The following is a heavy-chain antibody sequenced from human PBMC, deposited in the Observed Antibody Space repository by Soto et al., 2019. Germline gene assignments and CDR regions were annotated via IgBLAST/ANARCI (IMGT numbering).Heavy chain of an antibody. CDR2: MNPYSGNT. Sequence: QVQLVQSGAEVKKPGASVKVSCKASGYTFTSYDIHWVRRATGQGPEWMGWMNPYSGNTVYAQKFQGRVTMTRNTSMSTAYMELSSLRSEDTAVYYCVRTRFGAVAGTWGQGTLVTVSS. D-gene: IGHD6-19*01. J-gene: IGHJ5*02. V-gene: IGHV1-8*01. CDR1: GYTFTSYD. CDR3: VRTRFGAVAGT.